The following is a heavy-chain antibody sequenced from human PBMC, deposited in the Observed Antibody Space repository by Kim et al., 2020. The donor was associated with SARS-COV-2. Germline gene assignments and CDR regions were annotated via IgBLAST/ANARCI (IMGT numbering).Heavy chain of an antibody. Sequence: GGSLRLSCAASGFTFSSYGMHWVRQAPGKGLEWVAVIWYDGSNKYYADSVKGRFTISRDNSKNTLYLQMNSLRAEDTAVYYCAKDQNPGIAAAGYGFDYWGQATLVTVSS. V-gene: IGHV3-33*06. D-gene: IGHD6-13*01. CDR2: IWYDGSNK. CDR3: AKDQNPGIAAAGYGFDY. J-gene: IGHJ4*02. CDR1: GFTFSSYG.